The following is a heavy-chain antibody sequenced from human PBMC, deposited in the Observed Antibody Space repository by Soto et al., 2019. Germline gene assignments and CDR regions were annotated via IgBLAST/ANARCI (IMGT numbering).Heavy chain of an antibody. CDR1: GFTFSSYA. CDR2: MWYDESNK. CDR3: ARDRYGSGSYFDY. Sequence: QVQLVESGGGVVQPGRSLRLSCAASGFTFSSYAMRWVRQAPGKGLEWVALMWYDESNKYYADSVKGRFTISRDNSKNTLYLEMNSLRAEDTAVYYCARDRYGSGSYFDYWGQGTLVTVSS. J-gene: IGHJ4*02. D-gene: IGHD3-10*01. V-gene: IGHV3-33*01.